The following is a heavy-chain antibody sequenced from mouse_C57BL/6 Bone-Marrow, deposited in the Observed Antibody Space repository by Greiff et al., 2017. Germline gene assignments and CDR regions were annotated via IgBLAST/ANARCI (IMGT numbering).Heavy chain of an antibody. J-gene: IGHJ1*03. CDR3: ASYYGNFYWYFDV. Sequence: EVQLQQSGPELVKPGASVKISCKASGYSFTDYNMNWVKQSNGKSLEWIGVINPNYGTTSYNQKFKGKATLTVDQSSSTAYMQLNSLTSEDSAVDYCASYYGNFYWYFDVWGTGTTVTVSS. CDR1: GYSFTDYN. CDR2: INPNYGTT. V-gene: IGHV1-39*01. D-gene: IGHD2-1*01.